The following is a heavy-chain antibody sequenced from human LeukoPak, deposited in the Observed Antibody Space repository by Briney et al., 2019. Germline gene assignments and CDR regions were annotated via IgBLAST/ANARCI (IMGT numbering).Heavy chain of an antibody. CDR3: ARSTGGWSYFDH. D-gene: IGHD6-19*01. CDR2: IYYSGST. V-gene: IGHV4-59*01. Sequence: PSETLSLTCTVSGGSISSYYWSWIRQPPGKGLEWIGYIYYSGSTNYNPSLNSRATISEDMSKNQFSLKVRSVTAADTAVYYCARSTGGWSYFDHWGQGILVTVSS. J-gene: IGHJ4*02. CDR1: GGSISSYY.